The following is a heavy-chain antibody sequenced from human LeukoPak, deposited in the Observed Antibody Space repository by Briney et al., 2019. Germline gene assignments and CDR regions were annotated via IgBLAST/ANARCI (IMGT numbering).Heavy chain of an antibody. Sequence: SETLSLTCTVSGGSLSSYYWNWIRQPAGKGLEWIGRIYTSGSTNYNPSLKSRVTMSVDTSKNQFSLKMSSVTAADTAVYYCAREDSIPHPNWFDPWGQGTLVTVSS. D-gene: IGHD3-22*01. CDR2: IYTSGST. V-gene: IGHV4-4*07. J-gene: IGHJ5*02. CDR1: GGSLSSYY. CDR3: AREDSIPHPNWFDP.